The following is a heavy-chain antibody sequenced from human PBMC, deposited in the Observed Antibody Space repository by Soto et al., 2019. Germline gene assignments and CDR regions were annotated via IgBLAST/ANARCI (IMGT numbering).Heavy chain of an antibody. V-gene: IGHV3-73*01. Sequence: PGGSLRLSCAASGFTFSGSAMHWVRQASGKGLEWVGRIRSKANSYATAYAASVKGRFTISRDDSKNTAYLQMNSLKTEDTAVYYCTRIVGATDYYYGMDVWGQGTTVTVSS. D-gene: IGHD1-26*01. J-gene: IGHJ6*02. CDR2: IRSKANSYAT. CDR1: GFTFSGSA. CDR3: TRIVGATDYYYGMDV.